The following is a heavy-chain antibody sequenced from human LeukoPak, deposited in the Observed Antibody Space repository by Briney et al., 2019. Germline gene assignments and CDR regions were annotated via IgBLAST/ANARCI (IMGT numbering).Heavy chain of an antibody. Sequence: SETLSLTCPVYGGSFSGYYWSWIRQPPGKGLEWIGEINHSGSTNYNPSLKSRVTISVDTSKNQFSLKLSSVTAADTAVYYCAREKDYYDSSGYSPRAFDIWGQGTMVTVSS. CDR3: AREKDYYDSSGYSPRAFDI. CDR1: GGSFSGYY. D-gene: IGHD3-22*01. V-gene: IGHV4-34*01. J-gene: IGHJ3*02. CDR2: INHSGST.